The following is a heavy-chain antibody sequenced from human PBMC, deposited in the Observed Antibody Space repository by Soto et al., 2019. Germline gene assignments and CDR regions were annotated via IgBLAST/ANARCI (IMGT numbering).Heavy chain of an antibody. CDR1: GYTFSRFC. V-gene: IGHV1-18*01. J-gene: IGHJ4*02. Sequence: ASVKFSCKASGYTFSRFCITGVRQAPGQGLEWMGWISGYSGNNNDEQNLRGRVTMTTETSTSTAYMVLRSLRSGDTAGYSCARGGVLLWFGEPLDYWGLG. CDR3: ARGGVLLWFGEPLDY. D-gene: IGHD3-10*01. CDR2: ISGYSGNN.